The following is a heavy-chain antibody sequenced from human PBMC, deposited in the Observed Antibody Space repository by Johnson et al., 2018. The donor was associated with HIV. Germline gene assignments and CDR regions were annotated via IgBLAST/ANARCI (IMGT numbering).Heavy chain of an antibody. V-gene: IGHV3-30*02. CDR3: AKGMGQWLARGAFDI. CDR1: GFTFNNYG. CDR2: IRFDGCIT. J-gene: IGHJ3*02. D-gene: IGHD6-19*01. Sequence: QVQLVESGGGVVQPGRSLRLSCAASGFTFNNYGMNWVRQAPGKGLEWVAFIRFDGCITYYADSIKGRFAISRDNSKNTLYLQMNSLRAEDTAVYHCAKGMGQWLARGAFDIWGQGTMVTVSS.